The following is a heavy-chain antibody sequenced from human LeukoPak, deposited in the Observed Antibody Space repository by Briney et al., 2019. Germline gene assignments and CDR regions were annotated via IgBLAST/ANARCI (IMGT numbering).Heavy chain of an antibody. CDR1: GGTFTSYA. Sequence: ASVKVSCKASGGTFTSYAMNWVRQAPGQGLEWMGWINTNTGDPTYAQGFTGRFVFSLDTSVSTAYLQISSLKAEDTAVYYCARVRRITFGGVFDVGYWGQGTLVTVSS. CDR3: ARVRRITFGGVFDVGY. J-gene: IGHJ4*02. CDR2: INTNTGDP. V-gene: IGHV7-4-1*02. D-gene: IGHD3-16*01.